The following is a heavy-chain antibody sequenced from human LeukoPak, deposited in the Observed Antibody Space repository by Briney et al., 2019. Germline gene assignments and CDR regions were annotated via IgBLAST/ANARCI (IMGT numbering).Heavy chain of an antibody. D-gene: IGHD3-22*01. J-gene: IGHJ3*02. V-gene: IGHV4-34*01. CDR1: GGSFSGHS. Sequence: SETLSLTCAVYGGSFSGHSWTWIRQPPGKGLEWIGEINHSGSTNYNPSLKSRVTISVDTSKKQFSLKLSSVTAADTAVYYCARSSGAFDIWGQGTMVTVSS. CDR3: ARSSGAFDI. CDR2: INHSGST.